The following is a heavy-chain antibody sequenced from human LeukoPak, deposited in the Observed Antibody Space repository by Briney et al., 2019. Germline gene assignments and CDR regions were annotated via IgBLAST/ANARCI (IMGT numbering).Heavy chain of an antibody. J-gene: IGHJ4*02. D-gene: IGHD3-9*01. Sequence: ASVKVSCKASGDSVRSYGITWVRQAPGQGLEWMGWISAYSGNTNYMQKFQGRVTMTTDASTTTAYMELRSLRSDDTAVYYCARDIATILHQDWGQGTLVTVSS. CDR1: GDSVRSYG. CDR2: ISAYSGNT. CDR3: ARDIATILHQD. V-gene: IGHV1-18*01.